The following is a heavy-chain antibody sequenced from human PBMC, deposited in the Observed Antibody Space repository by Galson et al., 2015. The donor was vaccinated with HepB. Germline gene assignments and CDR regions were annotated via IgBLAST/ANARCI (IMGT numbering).Heavy chain of an antibody. D-gene: IGHD1/OR15-1a*01. J-gene: IGHJ3*02. Sequence: SLRLSCAASGFTFSRYNMLWVRQAPGKGLEWVSSISTSSRYIYNADSMNGRFTISRDNAKNSLYLQLNSLRVEDTAVYYCARINNDALDIWGQGTLVTVSS. CDR1: GFTFSRYN. CDR2: ISTSSRYI. CDR3: ARINNDALDI. V-gene: IGHV3-21*06.